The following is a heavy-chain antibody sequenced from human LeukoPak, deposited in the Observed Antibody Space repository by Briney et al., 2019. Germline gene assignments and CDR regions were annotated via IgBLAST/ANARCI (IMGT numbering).Heavy chain of an antibody. D-gene: IGHD4-23*01. CDR3: ARKLLRADYYYIDV. CDR1: GFTFSSYG. J-gene: IGHJ6*03. V-gene: IGHV3-48*01. CDR2: ISSSSSPI. Sequence: GGSRRLSCAASGFTFSSYGRNWGGQAPGKGLEWVAYISSSSSPIYYADFVKGRFTISRDNAKSSLYLEMNSLTAEDTAVYYCARKLLRADYYYIDVWGKGTTVTVSS.